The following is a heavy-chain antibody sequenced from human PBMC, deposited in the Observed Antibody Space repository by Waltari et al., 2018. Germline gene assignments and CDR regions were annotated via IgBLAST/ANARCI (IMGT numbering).Heavy chain of an antibody. V-gene: IGHV4-39*01. Sequence: QLQLQESGPGLVKPSETLSLTCTVSGGSISNSSYYWGWLRQPPGKGLEWIGSIYYSGSTDYNPSLKSRVTISVDTSKNQFSLKLSSVTAADTAVYYCARLLWFGELSQFDYWGQGTLVTVSS. CDR2: IYYSGST. CDR3: ARLLWFGELSQFDY. CDR1: GGSISNSSYY. J-gene: IGHJ4*02. D-gene: IGHD3-10*01.